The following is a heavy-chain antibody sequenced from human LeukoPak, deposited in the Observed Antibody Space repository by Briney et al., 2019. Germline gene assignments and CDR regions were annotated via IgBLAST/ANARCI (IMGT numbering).Heavy chain of an antibody. CDR2: ISGNGGST. CDR3: ARVGSGSYFLDGFDI. CDR1: GFTFSRYA. J-gene: IGHJ3*02. V-gene: IGHV3-64D*06. D-gene: IGHD1-26*01. Sequence: GGSLRLSCSASGFTFSRYAMHWVRQASGKGLDYVSAISGNGGSTYYADSVKGRFTISRDNSKNTLYLQMSSLRAEDSAVYYCARVGSGSYFLDGFDIWGQGTMVTVSS.